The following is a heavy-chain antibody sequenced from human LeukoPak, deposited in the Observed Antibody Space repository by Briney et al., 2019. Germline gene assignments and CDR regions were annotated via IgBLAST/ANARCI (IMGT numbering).Heavy chain of an antibody. D-gene: IGHD1-7*01. CDR3: ASGVWNYDY. V-gene: IGHV4-34*01. CDR1: GGSFSGYY. CDR2: INHSGST. Sequence: SETLSLTCAVYGGSFSGYYWSWIRQPPGKGLEWIGEINHSGSTNYNPSLKGRVTISVDTSKNQFSLKLSSVTAADTAVYYCASGVWNYDYWGQGTLVTVSS. J-gene: IGHJ4*02.